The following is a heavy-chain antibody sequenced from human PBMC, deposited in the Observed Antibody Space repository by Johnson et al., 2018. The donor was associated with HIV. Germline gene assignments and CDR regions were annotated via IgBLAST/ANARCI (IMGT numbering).Heavy chain of an antibody. Sequence: VQLVESGGVVVQPGGSLRLSCETSRFTFDDYAMHWVRQAPGKGLEWVSVIYSGGRTHYADSVKGRFTVSRDSAKNSLYLQMNSLRAEDTALYYCARGCSVLQHLEWSFAAFAIWGQGTMVTVSS. CDR2: IYSGGRT. D-gene: IGHD3-3*01. CDR3: ARGCSVLQHLEWSFAAFAI. J-gene: IGHJ3*02. V-gene: IGHV3-20*04. CDR1: RFTFDDYA.